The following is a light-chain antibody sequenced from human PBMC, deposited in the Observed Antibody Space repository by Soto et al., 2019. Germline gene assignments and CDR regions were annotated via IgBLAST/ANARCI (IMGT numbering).Light chain of an antibody. Sequence: QSVLTQPPSVSGAPGQRVTISCTGSSSNIGAGYDVHWYQQLPGTAPKLLIYVNTNRPSGVPDRFSGSKSGTSASLAITGLQVEDVADCYCPSYAISLCYVFGTGTKVTDL. CDR2: VNT. CDR3: PSYAISLCYV. CDR1: SSNIGAGYD. V-gene: IGLV1-40*01. J-gene: IGLJ1*01.